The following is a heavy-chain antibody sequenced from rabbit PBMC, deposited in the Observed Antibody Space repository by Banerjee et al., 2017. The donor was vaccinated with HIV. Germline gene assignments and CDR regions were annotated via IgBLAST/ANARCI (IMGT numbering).Heavy chain of an antibody. CDR3: ARGGGYAGHGWDL. V-gene: IGHV1S45*01. Sequence: QEQLEESGGDLVKPEGSLTLTCTASGFSFSTNDYMCWVRQAPGKGLEWIGCIYAGSTATYYASWARGRFTISKTSSTTVTVQMTSLTAADTATYFCARGGGYAGHGWDLRGPGTLVTVS. CDR1: GFSFSTNDY. D-gene: IGHD4-2*01. CDR2: IYAGSTAT. J-gene: IGHJ4*01.